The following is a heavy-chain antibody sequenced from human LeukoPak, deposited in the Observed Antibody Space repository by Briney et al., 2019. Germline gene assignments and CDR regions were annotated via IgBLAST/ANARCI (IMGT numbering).Heavy chain of an antibody. CDR2: INPRGDAT. J-gene: IGHJ4*02. D-gene: IGHD5-24*01. Sequence: ASVKASCKASGNTFIGYWIHWVRQAPGQGLEWMGAINPRGDATIGAQKFQGRVTTTRDTSTSTAYMELSSLRSEDTAVYYCARAGVVEMATIGFDYWGQGTLVTVSS. CDR3: ARAGVVEMATIGFDY. V-gene: IGHV1-46*01. CDR1: GNTFIGYW.